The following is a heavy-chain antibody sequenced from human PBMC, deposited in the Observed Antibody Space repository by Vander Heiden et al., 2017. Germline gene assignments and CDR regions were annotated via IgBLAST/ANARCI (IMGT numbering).Heavy chain of an antibody. Sequence: EVQLVESGGGLVQPGGSLKLSCAASGFTFSGSAMHWVRQASGKGLEWVGRIRSKANSYATAYAASVKGRFTISRDDSKNTAYLQMNSLKTEDTAVYYCTRGSDRVVLVDYGMDVWGQGTTVTVSS. V-gene: IGHV3-73*02. CDR2: IRSKANSYAT. CDR1: GFTFSGSA. CDR3: TRGSDRVVLVDYGMDV. D-gene: IGHD3-3*01. J-gene: IGHJ6*02.